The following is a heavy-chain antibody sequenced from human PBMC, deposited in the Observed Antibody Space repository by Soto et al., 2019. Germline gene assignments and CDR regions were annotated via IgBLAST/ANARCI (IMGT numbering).Heavy chain of an antibody. CDR3: AKDHPSCSGGSCYSEFDY. CDR1: GFPFSSYA. CDR2: VSGSGVST. D-gene: IGHD2-15*01. Sequence: GGSLRLSCAAYGFPFSSYAMSWVRQAPGKGLEWVSAVSGSGVSTYYAASVKGRFTISRDNSKNTLFLQMNSLRAEDTAVYYCAKDHPSCSGGSCYSEFDYWGQGTQVTVSS. J-gene: IGHJ4*02. V-gene: IGHV3-23*01.